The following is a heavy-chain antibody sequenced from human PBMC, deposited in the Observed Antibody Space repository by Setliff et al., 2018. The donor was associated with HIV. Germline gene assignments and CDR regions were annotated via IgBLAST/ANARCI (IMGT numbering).Heavy chain of an antibody. J-gene: IGHJ3*02. CDR1: GYSFTNYA. Sequence: ASVKVSCKASGYSFTNYAINWLRQAPGRGLEWMGWIHTEQGFPMYAQGFTGRFVFSLDPSVSTAYLQINSLNPDDSAVYYCAVDRHAFDIWGQGTVVTVSS. CDR2: IHTEQGFP. D-gene: IGHD5-12*01. CDR3: AVDRHAFDI. V-gene: IGHV7-4-1*02.